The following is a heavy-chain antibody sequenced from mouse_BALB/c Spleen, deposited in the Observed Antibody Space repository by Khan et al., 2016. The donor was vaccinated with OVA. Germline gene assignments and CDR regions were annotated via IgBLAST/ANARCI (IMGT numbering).Heavy chain of an antibody. CDR1: GYTFTDYA. CDR3: AYCYAWAMDY. CDR2: ISTYNGDT. J-gene: IGHJ4*01. D-gene: IGHD2-12*01. Sequence: QVQLQQSGPEVVRPGVSVKISCKGSGYTFTDYAMHWVKQSHAKSLEWIGVISTYNGDTNYNQKFKGKATMTVDKSSRTVYMELVRLTSEDSAIYYCAYCYAWAMDYWGQGTSVTVSS. V-gene: IGHV1S137*01.